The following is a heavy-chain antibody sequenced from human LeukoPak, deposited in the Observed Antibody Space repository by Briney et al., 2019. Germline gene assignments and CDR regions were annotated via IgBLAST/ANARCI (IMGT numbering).Heavy chain of an antibody. D-gene: IGHD5-18*01. CDR3: ATSRGSSYGYRALELPPSPVA. CDR1: GFTFSTYT. CDR2: ISSSSFFI. Sequence: GGSLRLSCVASGFTFSTYTMNWGRQAPGRGLEWVSSISSSSFFISYADLVKGRFTISRDNAKNSLYLQMKSLRAEDTAVYYCATSRGSSYGYRALELPPSPVAWGQGTLVTVSS. V-gene: IGHV3-21*01. J-gene: IGHJ5*02.